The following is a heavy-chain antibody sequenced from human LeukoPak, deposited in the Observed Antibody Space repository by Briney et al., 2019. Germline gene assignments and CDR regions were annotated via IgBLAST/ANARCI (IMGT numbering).Heavy chain of an antibody. V-gene: IGHV3-30*01. D-gene: IGHD3-22*01. CDR2: TSPDGNDK. J-gene: IGHJ5*02. CDR1: GFTFSRYA. CDR3: FTGSAYYYDP. Sequence: GGSLRLSCAASGFTFSRYAMHWVRQAPGKGLEWVAVTSPDGNDKYYADSVKGRFTISRDNSKNTVFLQMNSLSTEDTAVYSCFTGSAYYYDPWGQGTLVTVSS.